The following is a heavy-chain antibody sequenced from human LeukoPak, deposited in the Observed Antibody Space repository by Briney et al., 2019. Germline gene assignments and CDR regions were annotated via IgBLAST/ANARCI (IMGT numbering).Heavy chain of an antibody. D-gene: IGHD3-22*01. J-gene: IGHJ4*02. CDR1: GFTFSSYS. V-gene: IGHV3-23*01. Sequence: GGSLRLSCAASGFTFSSYSMSWVRQAPGKGLEWVSGISGSGGGTYYADSVKGRFTISRDNFKNTLYLQMNSLRAEDTAVYYCAKGSFSDSSGYYYPDYWGQETLVTVSS. CDR2: ISGSGGGT. CDR3: AKGSFSDSSGYYYPDY.